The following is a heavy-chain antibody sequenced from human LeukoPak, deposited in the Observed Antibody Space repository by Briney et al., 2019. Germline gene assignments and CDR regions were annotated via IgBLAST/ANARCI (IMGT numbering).Heavy chain of an antibody. V-gene: IGHV1-2*02. D-gene: IGHD5-12*01. CDR1: GYTFTGYY. CDR2: TNPNSGGT. CDR3: ARDFGGGYGRPLDY. J-gene: IGHJ4*02. Sequence: ASVKVSCKASGYTFTGYYIHWVRQAPGRGLECLGWTNPNSGGTNYAQKFQGRVTMTGDTSISTAYMELSRLTSDDTAVYFCARDFGGGYGRPLDYWGQGTLVTVSS.